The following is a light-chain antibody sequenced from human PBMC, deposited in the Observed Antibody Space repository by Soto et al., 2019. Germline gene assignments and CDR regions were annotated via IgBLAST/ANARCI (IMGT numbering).Light chain of an antibody. Sequence: EVVLTQSPGTLSLSAGERATLSCRASQSVASNRLAWYQQKPGQAPSLLIYAASTRAARIPDRFSGSVSGTEFALTIVRLEPNDFGGFFCVHYGRSPIFTFGPGTTVDMK. CDR1: QSVASNR. CDR2: AAS. V-gene: IGKV3-20*01. J-gene: IGKJ3*01. CDR3: VHYGRSPIFT.